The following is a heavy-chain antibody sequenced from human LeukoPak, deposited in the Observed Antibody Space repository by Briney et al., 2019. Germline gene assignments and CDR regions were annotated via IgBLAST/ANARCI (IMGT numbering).Heavy chain of an antibody. J-gene: IGHJ4*02. CDR2: INAGNGNT. CDR3: AKEANHCSSRHYDY. Sequence: GASVKVSCKASGYTFTSYAMHWVRQAPGQRLEWMGWINAGNGNTKYSQEFQGRVTITRDTSASTAYMELSSLRSEDTAVYYCAKEANHCSSRHYDYWGQGILVTVSS. CDR1: GYTFTSYA. D-gene: IGHD1-14*01. V-gene: IGHV1-3*03.